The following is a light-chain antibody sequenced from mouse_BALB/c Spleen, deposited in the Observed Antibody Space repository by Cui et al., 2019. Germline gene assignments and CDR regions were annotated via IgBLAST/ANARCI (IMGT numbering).Light chain of an antibody. Sequence: QIVLTQSPAILSASPGEKVTKTCSASSSVSYMHWYQQKSGTSPKRWIYDTSKLASGVPARFSGSGSGTSYTLTISSMEAEDAATYYCQQWSSNPPTFGSGTKLEIK. V-gene: IGKV4-59*01. CDR3: QQWSSNPPT. J-gene: IGKJ4*01. CDR2: DTS. CDR1: SSVSY.